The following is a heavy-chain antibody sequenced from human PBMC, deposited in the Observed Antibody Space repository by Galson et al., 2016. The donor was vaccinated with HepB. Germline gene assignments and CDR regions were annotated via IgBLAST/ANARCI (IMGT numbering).Heavy chain of an antibody. D-gene: IGHD4-17*01. CDR2: IKEDGSKR. Sequence: SLRLSCAASGFTFRNYWMTWVRQAPGKGLEWVANIKEDGSKREYMDSVEGRFTISRDNAKNSLYLQMNSLRAEDTAIYYCARDDGDGFDSWGQGTLVTVS. J-gene: IGHJ4*02. CDR3: ARDDGDGFDS. V-gene: IGHV3-7*01. CDR1: GFTFRNYW.